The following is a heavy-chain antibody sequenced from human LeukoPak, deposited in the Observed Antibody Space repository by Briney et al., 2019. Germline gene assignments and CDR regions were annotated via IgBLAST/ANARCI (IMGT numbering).Heavy chain of an antibody. D-gene: IGHD5-12*01. Sequence: GGSLRLSCAASGFTFSSYGMHWVRQAPGKGLVWVSRINTDGRTITYADSVKGRFSISRDSSKNTLFLQMNSLRVEDTAVYYCVKEVVATIPPLWGQGILVTVSS. J-gene: IGHJ4*02. CDR2: INTDGRTI. V-gene: IGHV3-74*01. CDR1: GFTFSSYG. CDR3: VKEVVATIPPL.